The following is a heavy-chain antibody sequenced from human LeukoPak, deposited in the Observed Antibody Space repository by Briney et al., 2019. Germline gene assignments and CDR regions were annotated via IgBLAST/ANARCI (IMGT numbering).Heavy chain of an antibody. CDR1: GFTFSDYY. V-gene: IGHV3-11*04. CDR3: ARASFEYYYDSSGWFDP. CDR2: ISSSGSTI. J-gene: IGHJ5*02. D-gene: IGHD3-22*01. Sequence: PGGSLRLSCAASGFTFSDYYMSWIRQAPGKGLEWVSYISSSGSTIYYADSVKGRFTISRDNAKNSLYLQMNSLRAEDTAVYYCARASFEYYYDSSGWFDPWGQGTLVTVSS.